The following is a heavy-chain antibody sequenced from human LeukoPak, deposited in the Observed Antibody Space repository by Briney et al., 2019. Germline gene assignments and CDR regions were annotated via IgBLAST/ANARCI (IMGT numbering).Heavy chain of an antibody. J-gene: IGHJ6*04. CDR3: ARQTPNQYGMDV. V-gene: IGHV5-51*01. Sequence: GESLKISCKGFEYSFTSYWIGWVRQMPGKGPEWMEIIHPGDSNIRYSPSFQGQITISADKSISTAYLQWSSLKASDTAMYYCARQTPNQYGMDVWGTGTTVTVSS. CDR2: IHPGDSNI. CDR1: EYSFTSYW. D-gene: IGHD2-15*01.